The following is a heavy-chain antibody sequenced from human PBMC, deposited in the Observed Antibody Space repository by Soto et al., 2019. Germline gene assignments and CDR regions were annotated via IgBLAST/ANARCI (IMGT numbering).Heavy chain of an antibody. Sequence: EVQLVESGGGLVQPGGSLRLSCAASGFTFSTYWMHWVRQAPENGLVWVSRIKGDASTTSYADSVQGRFTISRDNAKNTLYLQMNSLRADEDTAVYYCARGGLKSYWFDPWGQGTLVTVSS. V-gene: IGHV3-74*01. CDR1: GFTFSTYW. J-gene: IGHJ5*02. CDR3: ARGGLKSYWFDP. D-gene: IGHD3-10*01. CDR2: IKGDASTT.